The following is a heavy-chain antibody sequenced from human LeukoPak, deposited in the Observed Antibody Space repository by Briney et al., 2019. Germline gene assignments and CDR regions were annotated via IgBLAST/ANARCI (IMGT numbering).Heavy chain of an antibody. Sequence: SETLSLTCIVSGGSVSSGSYYWSWIRQPPGKELEWIGYIDYSGSAKYNPSLKSRVTISVDTSKNQFSLKLSSVTAADTAVYFCARDSSIAAHYFDYWGQGTQVTVFS. J-gene: IGHJ4*02. CDR3: ARDSSIAAHYFDY. V-gene: IGHV4-61*01. D-gene: IGHD6-6*01. CDR2: IDYSGSA. CDR1: GGSVSSGSYY.